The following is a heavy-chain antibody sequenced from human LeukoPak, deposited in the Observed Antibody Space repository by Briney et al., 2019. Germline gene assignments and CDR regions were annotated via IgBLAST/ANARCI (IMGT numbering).Heavy chain of an antibody. Sequence: SETLSLTCTVSGGSISSGDYYWSWIRQPPGKGLEWIGYIYYSGSTYYNPSLKSRVTMSVDTSKNQCSLKLNSVTAADTAVYYCATYSSSWYGFDYWGQGTLVTVSS. D-gene: IGHD6-13*01. CDR2: IYYSGST. J-gene: IGHJ4*02. CDR3: ATYSSSWYGFDY. V-gene: IGHV4-30-4*01. CDR1: GGSISSGDYY.